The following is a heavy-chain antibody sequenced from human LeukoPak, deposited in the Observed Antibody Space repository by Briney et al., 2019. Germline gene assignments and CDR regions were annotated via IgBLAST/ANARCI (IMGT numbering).Heavy chain of an antibody. CDR1: GGSISSYY. Sequence: SETLSLTCTVSGGSISSYYWSWIRQPAGKGLEWIGRIYSGSTNYNPSLKSRVTVSVDKSKNQFSLKLSSVTAADTAVYYCASLSGSYSFDYWGQGTLVTVSS. CDR3: ASLSGSYSFDY. V-gene: IGHV4-4*07. CDR2: IYSGST. D-gene: IGHD1-26*01. J-gene: IGHJ4*02.